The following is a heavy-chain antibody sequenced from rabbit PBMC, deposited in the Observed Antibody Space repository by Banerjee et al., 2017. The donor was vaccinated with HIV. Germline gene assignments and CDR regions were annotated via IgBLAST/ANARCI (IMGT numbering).Heavy chain of an antibody. CDR1: GFSFSSNYY. CDR3: ARGATMTMVTQYFNL. J-gene: IGHJ4*01. Sequence: QEQLVESGGGLVQPEGSLTLTCTASGFSFSSNYYMCWVRQAPGKGLEWIACIDTGSSGSTDYASWAKGRFTISKTSSTTVTLQMTSLTAADTATYFCARGATMTMVTQYFNLWGPGTLVTVS. D-gene: IGHD2-1*01. CDR2: IDTGSSGST. V-gene: IGHV1S45*01.